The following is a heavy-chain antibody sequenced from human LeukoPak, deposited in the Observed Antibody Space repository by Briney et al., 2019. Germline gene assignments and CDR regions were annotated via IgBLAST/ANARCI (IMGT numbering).Heavy chain of an antibody. J-gene: IGHJ6*02. Sequence: ASVKVSCKVSGYTLTELSMHWVRQAPGKGLEWMGGFDPEDGETIYAQKFQGRVTRTEDTSTDTAYMELNSLRSDDTAVYYCATDPGETVPAAKGPRGDYCYGMDVWGQGTTVTVSS. CDR2: FDPEDGET. CDR1: GYTLTELS. CDR3: ATDPGETVPAAKGPRGDYCYGMDV. V-gene: IGHV1-24*01. D-gene: IGHD2-2*01.